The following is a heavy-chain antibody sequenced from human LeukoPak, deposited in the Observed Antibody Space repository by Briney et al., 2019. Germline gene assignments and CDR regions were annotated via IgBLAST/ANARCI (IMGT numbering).Heavy chain of an antibody. CDR1: GGTFSSYA. CDR2: IIPIFGTA. V-gene: IGHV1-69*06. J-gene: IGHJ4*02. CDR3: ARGNSRDYYDSSGSDY. D-gene: IGHD3-22*01. Sequence: ASVKVSCKASGGTFSSYAISWVRQAPGQGLEWMGGIIPIFGTANYAQKFQGRVTITADKSTSTAYMELSSLRSEDTAVYYCARGNSRDYYDSSGSDYWGQGSLVTVSS.